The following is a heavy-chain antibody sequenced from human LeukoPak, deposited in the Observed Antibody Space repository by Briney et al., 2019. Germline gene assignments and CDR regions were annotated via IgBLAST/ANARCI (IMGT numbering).Heavy chain of an antibody. CDR3: ARNEWLLGAFDI. CDR2: IYYSGST. D-gene: IGHD3-3*01. J-gene: IGHJ3*02. V-gene: IGHV4-59*01. Sequence: KTSETLSLTCAVYGGSFSGYYWSWIRQPPGKGLEWIGYIYYSGSTNYNPSLKSRVTISVDTSKNQFSLKLSSVTAADTAVYYCARNEWLLGAFDIWGQGTMVTVSS. CDR1: GGSFSGYY.